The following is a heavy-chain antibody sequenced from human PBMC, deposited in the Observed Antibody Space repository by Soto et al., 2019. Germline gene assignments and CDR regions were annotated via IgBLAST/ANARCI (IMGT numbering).Heavy chain of an antibody. J-gene: IGHJ4*02. CDR3: ARVPQYYDSSGYGY. V-gene: IGHV3-48*02. CDR2: ISSSSSTI. D-gene: IGHD3-22*01. CDR1: GFTFSSYS. Sequence: EVQLVESGGGLVQPGGSLRLSCAASGFTFSSYSMNWVRQAPGKGLEWVSYISSSSSTIYYADSVKGRFTISRDNAKNSLYLQVNSLRDEDTAVYYCARVPQYYDSSGYGYWGQGTLVTVSS.